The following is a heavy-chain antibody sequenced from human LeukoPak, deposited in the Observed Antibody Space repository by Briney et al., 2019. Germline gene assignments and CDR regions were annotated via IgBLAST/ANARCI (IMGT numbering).Heavy chain of an antibody. Sequence: GASVKVSCKASGYTFTSYYMHWVRQATGQGLEWMGWMNPNSGNTGYAQKFQGRVTITRNTSISTAYMELSSLRSEDTAVYYCARFNKNYDFWSGSYYYYMDVWGKGTTVTVSS. CDR3: ARFNKNYDFWSGSYYYYMDV. D-gene: IGHD3-3*01. CDR2: MNPNSGNT. J-gene: IGHJ6*03. V-gene: IGHV1-8*03. CDR1: GYTFTSYY.